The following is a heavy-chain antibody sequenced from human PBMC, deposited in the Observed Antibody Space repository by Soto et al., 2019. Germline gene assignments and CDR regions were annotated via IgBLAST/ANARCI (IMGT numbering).Heavy chain of an antibody. CDR1: GGSLSSGYW. Sequence: SETLSLTCAVSGGSLSSGYWWSWVRQPPGKGPEWIGYVHYSGSVLYNPSLQSRVSISVDTSKNQFSLKLSSVTAADTAVYFCAREDDGGDRDYYGLDVWGQGTTVTVSS. J-gene: IGHJ6*02. D-gene: IGHD2-21*02. V-gene: IGHV4-30-4*01. CDR3: AREDDGGDRDYYGLDV. CDR2: VHYSGSV.